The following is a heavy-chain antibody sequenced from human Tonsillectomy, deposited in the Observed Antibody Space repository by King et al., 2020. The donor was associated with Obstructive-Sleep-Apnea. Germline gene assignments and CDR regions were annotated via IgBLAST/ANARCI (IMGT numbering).Heavy chain of an antibody. Sequence: VQLVESGGGLVQPGGSLRLSCAASGFTFSKFAMSWVRQAPGRGLEWVSAISDSTAGTGSYYADPVKGRFTLSRDNSKNTRYRPMNSLRADDTALYYCAKDMGGGPAANFDYWGQGTLVTVSS. D-gene: IGHD2-2*01. J-gene: IGHJ4*02. CDR2: ISDSTAGTGS. V-gene: IGHV3-23*04. CDR3: AKDMGGGPAANFDY. CDR1: GFTFSKFA.